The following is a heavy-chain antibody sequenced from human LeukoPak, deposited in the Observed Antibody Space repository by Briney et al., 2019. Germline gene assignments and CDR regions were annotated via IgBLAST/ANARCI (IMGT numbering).Heavy chain of an antibody. D-gene: IGHD3-22*01. Sequence: SETLSLTCAAYGGSFSGYYWSWIRQPPGKGLEWIGEINHSGSTNYNPSLKSRVTISVDTSKNQFSLKLSSVTAADTAVYYCARENYYDSSGYYQSVRFFDYWGQGTLVTVSS. V-gene: IGHV4-34*01. CDR2: INHSGST. CDR3: ARENYYDSSGYYQSVRFFDY. CDR1: GGSFSGYY. J-gene: IGHJ4*02.